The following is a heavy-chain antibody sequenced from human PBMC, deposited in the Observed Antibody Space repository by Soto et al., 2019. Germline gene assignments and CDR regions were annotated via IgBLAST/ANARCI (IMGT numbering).Heavy chain of an antibody. CDR3: ARVGYCSPGTCYSFDY. J-gene: IGHJ4*02. D-gene: IGHD2-15*01. Sequence: EVQLVESGGGLVQPGGSLRLSCAASGFTFSNYWMHWVRQAPGKGLVWVSRINSDGSSTNHADSVKGRFTISRDNAKNTLYLQMNTLSAEDTAVYYCARVGYCSPGTCYSFDYWGQGALVTVSS. CDR2: INSDGSST. V-gene: IGHV3-74*01. CDR1: GFTFSNYW.